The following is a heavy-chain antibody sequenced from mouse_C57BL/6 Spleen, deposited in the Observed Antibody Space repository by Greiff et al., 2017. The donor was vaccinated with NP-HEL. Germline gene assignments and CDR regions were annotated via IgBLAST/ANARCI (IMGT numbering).Heavy chain of an antibody. D-gene: IGHD1-1*02. J-gene: IGHJ4*01. V-gene: IGHV1-82*01. CDR1: GYAFSSSW. Sequence: QVQLQQSGPELVKPGASVKISCKASGYAFSSSWMNWVKQRPGKGLEWIGRIYPGDGDTNYNGKFKGKATLTADKSSSTAYMQLSSLTSEDSAVYFCARWWLKAMDYWGQGTSVTVSS. CDR2: IYPGDGDT. CDR3: ARWWLKAMDY.